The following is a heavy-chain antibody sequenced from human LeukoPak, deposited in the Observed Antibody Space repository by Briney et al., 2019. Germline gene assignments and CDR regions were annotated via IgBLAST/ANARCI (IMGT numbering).Heavy chain of an antibody. J-gene: IGHJ5*02. Sequence: EASVKVSCKASGGTFSSYAISWVPQAPGQGLEWMGGIIPIFGTANYAQNFQGRVTITTDESTSTAYMELSSLRSEDTAVYYCARDQRYSSGWYSGWFDPWGQGTLVTVSS. CDR2: IIPIFGTA. D-gene: IGHD6-19*01. CDR1: GGTFSSYA. V-gene: IGHV1-69*05. CDR3: ARDQRYSSGWYSGWFDP.